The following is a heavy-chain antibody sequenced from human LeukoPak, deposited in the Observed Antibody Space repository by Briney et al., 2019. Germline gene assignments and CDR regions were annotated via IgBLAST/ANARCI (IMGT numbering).Heavy chain of an antibody. CDR3: ARAVCSSTSCYRPTDY. D-gene: IGHD2-2*01. Sequence: ASVKVSCKASGYTFTSYGISWVRQAPGQGLEWMGWISAYNGNTNYAQKLQGRVTMTTDTSTSTAYMELRSLRSGDTAVYYCARAVCSSTSCYRPTDYWGQGTLVTVSS. J-gene: IGHJ4*02. V-gene: IGHV1-18*04. CDR1: GYTFTSYG. CDR2: ISAYNGNT.